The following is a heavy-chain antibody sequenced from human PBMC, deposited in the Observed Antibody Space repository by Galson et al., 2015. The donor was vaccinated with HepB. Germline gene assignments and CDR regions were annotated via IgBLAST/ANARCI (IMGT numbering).Heavy chain of an antibody. V-gene: IGHV1-18*01. CDR3: ARGKTMVQGVGY. D-gene: IGHD3-10*01. J-gene: IGHJ2*01. CDR2: ISAYKGNT. Sequence: SVKVSCKASGYTFTSYGISWVRQAPGQGLEWMGWISAYKGNTNYAQTLQGRITMTTDTSKSTAYMELRSLRSDDTAVYYCARGKTMVQGVGYWGRGTLVTVSS. CDR1: GYTFTSYG.